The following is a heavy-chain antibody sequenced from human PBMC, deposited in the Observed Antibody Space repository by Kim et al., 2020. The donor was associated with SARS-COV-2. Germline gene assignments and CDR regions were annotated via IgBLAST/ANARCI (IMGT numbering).Heavy chain of an antibody. CDR3: ARVAPDENWFDP. Sequence: SVKVSCKASGGTFSSYAISWVRQAPGQGLEWMGGIIPIFGTANYAQKFQGRVTITADESTSTAYMELSSLRSEDTAVYYCARVAPDENWFDPWGQGTLVTVSS. J-gene: IGHJ5*02. V-gene: IGHV1-69*13. CDR2: IIPIFGTA. CDR1: GGTFSSYA.